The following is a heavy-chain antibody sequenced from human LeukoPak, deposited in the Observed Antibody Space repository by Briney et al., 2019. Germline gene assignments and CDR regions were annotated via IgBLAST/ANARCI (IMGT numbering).Heavy chain of an antibody. Sequence: SEPLSLPCPVSGGSISSYYWSWIRQPPGKGLEWTGYIYYSGSTNYNPSLKSRVTISVDTSKNQFSLKLSSVTAADTALYYCARHDRNSGRYYDFDYWGPGTLVTVSS. CDR2: IYYSGST. CDR1: GGSISSYY. J-gene: IGHJ4*02. CDR3: ARHDRNSGRYYDFDY. V-gene: IGHV4-59*08. D-gene: IGHD1-26*01.